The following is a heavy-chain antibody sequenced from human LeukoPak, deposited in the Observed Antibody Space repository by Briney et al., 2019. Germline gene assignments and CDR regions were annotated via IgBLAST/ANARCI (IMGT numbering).Heavy chain of an antibody. CDR1: GFTFSSYG. J-gene: IGHJ6*02. V-gene: IGHV3-30*18. Sequence: GGSLRLSCAASGFTFSSYGMHWVRQAPGKGLEWVAVISYDGSNKYYADSVKGRFTISRDNSKNTLYLQMNSLRAEDTAVYYCAKGDYGEDYGMDVWGQGTTVIVSS. CDR2: ISYDGSNK. D-gene: IGHD4-17*01. CDR3: AKGDYGEDYGMDV.